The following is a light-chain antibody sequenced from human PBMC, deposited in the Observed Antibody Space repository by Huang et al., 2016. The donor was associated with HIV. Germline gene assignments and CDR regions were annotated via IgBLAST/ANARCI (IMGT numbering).Light chain of an antibody. V-gene: IGKV3-15*01. CDR2: GAY. Sequence: EILLTQSPATLAVSPGERATIACRASQSVSGNLACYQQKPGQPPRLLIYGAYTRATGSPARMRGSGSGTEFTRTISSLQSEDFAIYYCQQYNKWPPWTFGQGTKVEI. CDR1: QSVSGN. CDR3: QQYNKWPPWT. J-gene: IGKJ1*01.